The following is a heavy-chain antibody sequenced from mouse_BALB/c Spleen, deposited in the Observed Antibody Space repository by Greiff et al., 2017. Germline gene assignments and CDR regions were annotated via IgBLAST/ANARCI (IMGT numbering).Heavy chain of an antibody. CDR1: GYTFTSYV. Sequence: EVKLQESGPELVKPGASVKMSCKASGYTFTSYVMHWVKQKPGQGLEWIGYINPYNDGTKYNEKFKGKATLTSDKSSSTAYMELSSLTSEDSAVYYCARGNGNSRFYAMDYWGQGTSVTVSS. V-gene: IGHV1-14*01. CDR2: INPYNDGT. D-gene: IGHD2-1*01. J-gene: IGHJ4*01. CDR3: ARGNGNSRFYAMDY.